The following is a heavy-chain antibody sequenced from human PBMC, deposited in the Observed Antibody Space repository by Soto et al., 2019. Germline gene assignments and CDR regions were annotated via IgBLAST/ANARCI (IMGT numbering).Heavy chain of an antibody. V-gene: IGHV3-30*03. Sequence: GGSLRLSCAASGFTFSSYGMHWVRQAPGKGLEWVAVISYDGSNKYYADSVKGRFTISRDNAKNSLYLQMNSLRDEDTAVYYCARVDFWSGYYNGLSDGMDVWGQGTTVTAP. J-gene: IGHJ6*02. CDR3: ARVDFWSGYYNGLSDGMDV. CDR2: ISYDGSNK. D-gene: IGHD3-3*01. CDR1: GFTFSSYG.